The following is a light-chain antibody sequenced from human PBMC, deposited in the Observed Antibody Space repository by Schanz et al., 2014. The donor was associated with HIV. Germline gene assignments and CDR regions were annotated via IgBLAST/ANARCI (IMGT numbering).Light chain of an antibody. Sequence: EIVMTQSPATLSVSPGERATLSCRASQTINNNLAWYQQSPGQAPRLLIYGASTRASGIPARFSGSGSGTEFTLTISRVDPEDFALYYCQQYDTSPSFGQGTRVDIK. V-gene: IGKV3-15*01. CDR2: GAS. CDR3: QQYDTSPS. J-gene: IGKJ1*01. CDR1: QTINNN.